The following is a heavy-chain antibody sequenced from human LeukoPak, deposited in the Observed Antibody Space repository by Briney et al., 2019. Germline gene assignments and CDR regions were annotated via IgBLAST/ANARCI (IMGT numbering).Heavy chain of an antibody. V-gene: IGHV1-18*04. D-gene: IGHD6-13*01. Sequence: ASVKVSCKASGYSFTSYYIHWVRQAPGQGLEWMGWISVFYGHTNYSQNFQGRLTMTTHTSTSTAYLELRSLRSDDTAVYYCVREVSAANAGYMDVWGTGTTVTVSS. CDR2: ISVFYGHT. J-gene: IGHJ6*03. CDR3: VREVSAANAGYMDV. CDR1: GYSFTSYY.